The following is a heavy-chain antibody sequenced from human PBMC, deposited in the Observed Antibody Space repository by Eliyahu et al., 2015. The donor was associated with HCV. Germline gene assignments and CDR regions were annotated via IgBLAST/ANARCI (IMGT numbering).Heavy chain of an antibody. D-gene: IGHD3-10*01. V-gene: IGHV1-8*01. J-gene: IGHJ6*02. CDR3: ARGYYGSGSLLGRYGMDV. Sequence: MNPNSGNTGYAQKFQGRVTMTRNTSISTAYMELSSLRSEDTAVYYCARGYYGSGSLLGRYGMDVWGQGTTVTVSS. CDR2: MNPNSGNT.